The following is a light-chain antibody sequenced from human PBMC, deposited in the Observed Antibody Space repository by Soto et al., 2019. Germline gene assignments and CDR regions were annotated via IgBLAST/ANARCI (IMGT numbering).Light chain of an antibody. Sequence: DIQMPQFPSTLSASIGDRVTITCRASQTISSSLAWYQQKPGKAPKLLIYKASNLETGVPSRFSGSGSGTEFALTISSLQPDDFATYYCQQYIRYAPYTFGQGTRLEIK. V-gene: IGKV1-5*03. CDR1: QTISSS. J-gene: IGKJ2*01. CDR2: KAS. CDR3: QQYIRYAPYT.